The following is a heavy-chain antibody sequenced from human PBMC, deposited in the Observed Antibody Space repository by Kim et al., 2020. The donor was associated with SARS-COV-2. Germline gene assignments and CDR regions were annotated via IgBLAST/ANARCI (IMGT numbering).Heavy chain of an antibody. J-gene: IGHJ4*02. D-gene: IGHD2-15*01. V-gene: IGHV3-33*01. Sequence: KYYADSVKGRFTISRDNSKNTMYLQMNSRRAEDTAVYYCARGRVVVAATDWGQGTLVTVSS. CDR2: K. CDR3: ARGRVVVAATD.